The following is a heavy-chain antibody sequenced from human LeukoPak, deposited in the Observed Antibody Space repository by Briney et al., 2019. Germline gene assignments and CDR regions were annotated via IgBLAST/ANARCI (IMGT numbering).Heavy chain of an antibody. Sequence: PSETLSLTCTVSGGSISSYYWSWIRQPPGKGLEWIGYIYYSGSTNYNPSLKSRVTISVDTSKNQFSLKLSSVTAADTAVYYCARRTYYYDSSGKKGPFDLWGRGTLVTVSS. CDR3: ARRTYYYDSSGKKGPFDL. D-gene: IGHD3-22*01. J-gene: IGHJ2*01. V-gene: IGHV4-59*08. CDR2: IYYSGST. CDR1: GGSISSYY.